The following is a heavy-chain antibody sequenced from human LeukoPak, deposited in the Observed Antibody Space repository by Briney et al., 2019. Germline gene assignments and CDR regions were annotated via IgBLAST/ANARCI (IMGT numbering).Heavy chain of an antibody. CDR3: ASAPHYDYYYYFGMDV. D-gene: IGHD4-17*01. V-gene: IGHV3-21*04. CDR2: ISSSSYYI. CDR1: GFTFSSNS. Sequence: GGSLLLFCAASGFTFSSNSMNWVRQAPGKGLEWVSSISSSSYYIYYADSVKGRFTISRDNAKNSLYLQMSSLRAEDTAVYYCASAPHYDYYYYFGMDVWGQGTTVTVSS. J-gene: IGHJ6*02.